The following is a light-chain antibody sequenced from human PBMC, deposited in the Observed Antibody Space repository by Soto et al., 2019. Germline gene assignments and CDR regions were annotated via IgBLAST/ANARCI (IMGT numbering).Light chain of an antibody. Sequence: ALTQPASVSGSPGQSITISCTGTSSDVGGYRYVSWYQQHPGKAPKLIIYEVSNRPSGVSNRFSGSKSGNTASLTISGLQAEDEADYYCSSYTSSSPCVFGTGTKVTVL. CDR2: EVS. V-gene: IGLV2-14*01. CDR1: SSDVGGYRY. J-gene: IGLJ1*01. CDR3: SSYTSSSPCV.